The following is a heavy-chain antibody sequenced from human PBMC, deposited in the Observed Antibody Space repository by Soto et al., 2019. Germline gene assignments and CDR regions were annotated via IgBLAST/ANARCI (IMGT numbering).Heavy chain of an antibody. J-gene: IGHJ5*02. Sequence: HPGGSLRLSCAASGFTFSSYAIHLFRHAPGKWLEWVAVISYDGSNKYYADSVKGRFTISRDNSKNTLYLQMNSLRAEDTAVYYCARDASDIVVVVAATPAGNWFDPWGQGTLVTVSS. D-gene: IGHD2-15*01. V-gene: IGHV3-30*01. CDR2: ISYDGSNK. CDR1: GFTFSSYA. CDR3: ARDASDIVVVVAATPAGNWFDP.